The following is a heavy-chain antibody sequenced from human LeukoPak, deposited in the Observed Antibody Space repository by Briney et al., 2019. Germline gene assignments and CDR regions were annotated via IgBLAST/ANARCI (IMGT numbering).Heavy chain of an antibody. D-gene: IGHD2-2*01. CDR2: ISSSSSTI. CDR1: GFTFSSYS. V-gene: IGHV3-48*01. J-gene: IGHJ4*02. Sequence: GGSLRLSCAASGFTFSSYSMNWVRQAPGKGLEWVSYISSSSSTIYYADSVKGRFTISRDNSKNTLYLQMNSLRAEDTAVYYCAKSKTCSSTSCYPPGELGFDYWGQGTLVTVSS. CDR3: AKSKTCSSTSCYPPGELGFDY.